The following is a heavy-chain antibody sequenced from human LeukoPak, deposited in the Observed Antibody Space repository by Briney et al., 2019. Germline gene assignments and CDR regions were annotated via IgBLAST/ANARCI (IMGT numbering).Heavy chain of an antibody. D-gene: IGHD3-22*01. Sequence: GGSLRLSCAASGFTFNTYSMSWVRQAPGKGLEWVSGISGAGGRTYYAESAKGRFTISRDNAKNSLYLQMNSLRDDDTAMYYCARDSAPITMVVEVPAGFDYWGQGTQATVSS. J-gene: IGHJ4*02. V-gene: IGHV3-23*01. CDR1: GFTFNTYS. CDR3: ARDSAPITMVVEVPAGFDY. CDR2: ISGAGGRT.